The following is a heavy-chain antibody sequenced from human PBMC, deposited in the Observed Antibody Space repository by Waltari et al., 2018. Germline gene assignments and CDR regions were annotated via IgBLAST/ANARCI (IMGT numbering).Heavy chain of an antibody. CDR1: GYTFTSYG. CDR3: ARDAGWYFDY. J-gene: IGHJ4*02. CDR2: ISANVGHT. D-gene: IGHD6-19*01. Sequence: QVQLVQSGAEVKKPGASVKVSCKASGYTFTSYGISWLRQAPGQGLEWVGWISANVGHTKYTQKFQDRVAMTTDTSTDTAYMELTSLTSDDAAMYYCARDAGWYFDYWGQGTLVTVSS. V-gene: IGHV1-18*01.